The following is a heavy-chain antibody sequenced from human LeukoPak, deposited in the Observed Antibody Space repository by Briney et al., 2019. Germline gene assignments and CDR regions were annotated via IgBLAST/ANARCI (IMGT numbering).Heavy chain of an antibody. CDR1: GFTFDDYA. CDR3: TKEETKYTFGNAFDY. D-gene: IGHD4-23*01. V-gene: IGHV3-9*01. J-gene: IGHJ4*02. Sequence: PGGSLRLSCAASGFTFDDYAMHWVRQAPGQGLEWVSSIYWNSGILTYADSVRGRFTISRDNADNSLFLQMDSLRPEDTALYYCTKEETKYTFGNAFDYWGQGTLVTVSS. CDR2: IYWNSGIL.